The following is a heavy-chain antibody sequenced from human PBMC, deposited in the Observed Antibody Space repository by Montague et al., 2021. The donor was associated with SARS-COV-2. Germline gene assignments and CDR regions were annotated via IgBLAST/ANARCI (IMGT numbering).Heavy chain of an antibody. J-gene: IGHJ5*02. CDR2: STI. Sequence: STIYYSDSLNGRFTISRDNAKNSLYLQMNSLRAEDTAVYYCAGGIAVAGWGNWFDPWGQGTMVTVYS. D-gene: IGHD6-19*01. CDR3: AGGIAVAGWGNWFDP. V-gene: IGHV3-11*01.